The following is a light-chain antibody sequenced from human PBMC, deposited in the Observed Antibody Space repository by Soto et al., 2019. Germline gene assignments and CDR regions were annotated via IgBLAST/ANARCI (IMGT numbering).Light chain of an antibody. Sequence: ALTQPASVSGSPGQSITISCSGSTSDVGNGFDSVSWYQQHPGKAPKLIIYEVTNRPSGVSSRFSGSRSGNTASLTISGLQTEDEADYDCSSYTVSVAPYVFGTGTKLTVL. CDR3: SSYTVSVAPYV. V-gene: IGLV2-14*01. J-gene: IGLJ1*01. CDR2: EVT. CDR1: TSDVGNGFDS.